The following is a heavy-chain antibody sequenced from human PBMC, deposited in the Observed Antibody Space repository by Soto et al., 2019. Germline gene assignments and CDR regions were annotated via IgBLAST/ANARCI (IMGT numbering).Heavy chain of an antibody. V-gene: IGHV1-2*04. D-gene: IGHD6-6*01. CDR1: GYTFTGYY. J-gene: IGHJ5*02. Sequence: ASVKVSCKASGYTFTGYYMHWVRQAPGQGLEWMGWINPNSGGTNYAQKFQGWVTMTRDTSISTAYMELSRLRSDDTAVYYYARVRSSSSPWFDPWGQGTLVTVSS. CDR3: ARVRSSSSPWFDP. CDR2: INPNSGGT.